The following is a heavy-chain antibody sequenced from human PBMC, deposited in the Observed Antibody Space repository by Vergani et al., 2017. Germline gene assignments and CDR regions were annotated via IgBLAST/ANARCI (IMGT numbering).Heavy chain of an antibody. D-gene: IGHD4-23*01. J-gene: IGHJ3*01. CDR1: GASINNDFYY. CDR2: IYVSGLT. Sequence: QLQLQESGPGLVKPSQTLSLTCTVSGASINNDFYYWHWIRQPAGKGLEWIGRIYVSGLTNYNSSLQSRVSMSVDTSKNQFSLTLTSVTAADTAVYYCARDNKQLRPRACDLWGQGTMVTVSS. CDR3: ARDNKQLRPRACDL. V-gene: IGHV4-61*02.